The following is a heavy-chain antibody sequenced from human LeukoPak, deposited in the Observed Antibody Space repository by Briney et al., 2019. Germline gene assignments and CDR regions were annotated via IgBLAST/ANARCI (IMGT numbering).Heavy chain of an antibody. CDR3: ARDLAYGPKGFDY. Sequence: GGSLRLSCAASGFTFSSYSMNWVRQAPGKGLEWVSYISSSSSTIYHADSVKGRFTISRDNAKNSLYLQMNSLRAEDTAVYYCARDLAYGPKGFDYWGQGTLVTVSS. D-gene: IGHD3-10*01. CDR1: GFTFSSYS. CDR2: ISSSSSTI. V-gene: IGHV3-48*01. J-gene: IGHJ4*02.